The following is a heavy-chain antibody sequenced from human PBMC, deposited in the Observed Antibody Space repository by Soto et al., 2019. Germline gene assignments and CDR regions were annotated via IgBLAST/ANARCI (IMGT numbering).Heavy chain of an antibody. CDR2: INAGNGNT. V-gene: IGHV1-3*01. CDR1: GYTFTSYA. J-gene: IGHJ4*02. CDR3: ARVHRAAAGIVSFDY. D-gene: IGHD6-13*01. Sequence: ASVKVSCKASGYTFTSYAMHWVRQAPGQRLEWMGWINAGNGNTKYSQKFQGRVTITRDTSASTAYMELSSLRSEDTAVYYCARVHRAAAGIVSFDYWGQGTLVTVSS.